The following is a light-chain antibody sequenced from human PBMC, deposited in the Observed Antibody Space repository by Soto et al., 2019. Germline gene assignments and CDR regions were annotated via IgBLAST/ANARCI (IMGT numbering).Light chain of an antibody. V-gene: IGKV3-20*01. CDR1: QGVSSNY. J-gene: IGKJ2*01. CDR3: QLYGGGPYT. CDR2: GTS. Sequence: EIVWTQSPCTLSLXPGERATVXXSASQGVSSNYLAWYQQKSGQAPRLLLYGTSSRATGIPERFSGSGSGTDFTLTISRLEPEDFTIYYCQLYGGGPYTLGQGTKVDIK.